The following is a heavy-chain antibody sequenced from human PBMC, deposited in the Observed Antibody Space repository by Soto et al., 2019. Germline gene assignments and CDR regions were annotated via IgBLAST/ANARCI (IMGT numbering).Heavy chain of an antibody. D-gene: IGHD5-18*01. Sequence: QVQLVESGGGVVQPGRSLRLSCADSGFTFSSYAMHWVRQAPGKGLEWVAVISYDGSNKYYADSVKGRFTISRDNSKNTLYLKMNSLRAEVTAVCYCARGRDTAMLEGVYYFDFWGEGTLVTVSS. CDR3: ARGRDTAMLEGVYYFDF. CDR2: ISYDGSNK. V-gene: IGHV3-30-3*01. J-gene: IGHJ4*02. CDR1: GFTFSSYA.